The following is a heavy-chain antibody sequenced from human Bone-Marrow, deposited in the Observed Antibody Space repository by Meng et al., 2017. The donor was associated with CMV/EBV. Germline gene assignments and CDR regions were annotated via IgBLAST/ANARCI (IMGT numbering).Heavy chain of an antibody. CDR3: ARVRGWGGLYCSSTSCPNWFDP. J-gene: IGHJ5*02. CDR1: GGTFNSYA. Sequence: SVKVSCKASGGTFNSYAISWVRQAPGQGLEWMGGIIPIFGTANYAQKFQGRVTITTDESTSTAYMELSSLRSEDTAVYYCARVRGWGGLYCSSTSCPNWFDPWGQGTLVTVSS. D-gene: IGHD2-2*01. CDR2: IIPIFGTA. V-gene: IGHV1-69*05.